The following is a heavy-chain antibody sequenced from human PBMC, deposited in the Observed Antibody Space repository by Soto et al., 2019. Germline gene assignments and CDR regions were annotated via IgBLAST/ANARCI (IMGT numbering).Heavy chain of an antibody. D-gene: IGHD2-2*01. V-gene: IGHV3-23*01. CDR2: ISNSGDTI. CDR1: GFTFSYYT. Sequence: EVQLLESGGGLVQPGGSLRLSCVASGFTFSYYTMSWVRQAPGKGLEWVSGISNSGDTIYYADSVKGRFTISRDNFKNXXXXXXXXXXXXXXXXYYCXXPVPAPTHYDYYDMDVWGQGTTVTVSS. J-gene: IGHJ6*02. CDR3: XXPVPAPTHYDYYDMDV.